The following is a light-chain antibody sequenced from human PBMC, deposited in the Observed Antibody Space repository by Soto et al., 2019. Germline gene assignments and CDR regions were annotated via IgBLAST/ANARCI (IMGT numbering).Light chain of an antibody. CDR1: QSISTY. CDR2: AAS. J-gene: IGKJ5*01. Sequence: VQITQSPCSMSASVGNRVTISCRASQSISTYLNWYKQKPGKAPKLLIYAASSLQGGVPSRFSGIGSGTDFTLTISSLQPEDFANYYCQQSYSTPQTFGQGTRLEI. CDR3: QQSYSTPQT. V-gene: IGKV1-39*01.